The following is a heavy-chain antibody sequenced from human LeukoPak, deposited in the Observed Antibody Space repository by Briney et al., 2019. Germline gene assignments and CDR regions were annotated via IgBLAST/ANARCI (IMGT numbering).Heavy chain of an antibody. J-gene: IGHJ4*02. CDR1: GFTFSSYE. V-gene: IGHV3-48*02. D-gene: IGHD5-12*01. Sequence: GGSLRLSCAASGFTFSSYEMNWVRQAPGKGLEWVSHISGGSSSVYYADSVKGRLTISRDNAKNSLYLQMNSLRDEDTAVYYCARKYGGYADYWGQGTLVTVSS. CDR2: ISGGSSSV. CDR3: ARKYGGYADY.